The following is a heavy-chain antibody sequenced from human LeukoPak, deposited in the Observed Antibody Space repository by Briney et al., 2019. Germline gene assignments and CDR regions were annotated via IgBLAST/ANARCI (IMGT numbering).Heavy chain of an antibody. CDR3: ASGRGPMVRGVISAFDI. CDR1: GFTFSSYW. Sequence: PGGSLRLSCAASGFTFSSYWMHWVRQAPGKGLVWVSRINSDGSSTSYADSVKGRFTISRDNAKNSLYLQMNSLRAEDTAVYYCASGRGPMVRGVISAFDIWGQGTMVTVSS. CDR2: INSDGSST. V-gene: IGHV3-74*01. D-gene: IGHD3-10*01. J-gene: IGHJ3*02.